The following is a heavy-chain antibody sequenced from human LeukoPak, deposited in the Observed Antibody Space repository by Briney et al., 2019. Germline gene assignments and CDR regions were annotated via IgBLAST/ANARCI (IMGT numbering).Heavy chain of an antibody. CDR3: ARRRSDPGAFDI. CDR2: FYYRGNT. CDR1: GGSVTNTSGYY. J-gene: IGHJ3*02. Sequence: KSSETLSLTCSVSGGSVTNTSGYYWAWIRQSPGKRLEWIGSFYYRGNTYYNLSLKSRLTISVDTSKNQFSLKMSLVTATDTAIYYCARRRSDPGAFDIWGQGTQVTVSS. D-gene: IGHD2-21*02. V-gene: IGHV4-39*01.